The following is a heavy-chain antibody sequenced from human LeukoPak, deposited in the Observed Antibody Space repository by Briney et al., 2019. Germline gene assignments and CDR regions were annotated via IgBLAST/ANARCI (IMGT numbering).Heavy chain of an antibody. CDR1: GYTFTSYG. D-gene: IGHD3-3*01. J-gene: IGHJ5*02. CDR3: ARETNFWSGYPGWFDP. V-gene: IGHV1-18*01. Sequence: ASVKVSCKASGYTFTSYGISWVRQAPGQGLEWMGWISAYNGNTNYAQKLQGRVTMTTDTSTSTAYMELSSLRSEDTAVYYCARETNFWSGYPGWFDPWGQGTLVTVSS. CDR2: ISAYNGNT.